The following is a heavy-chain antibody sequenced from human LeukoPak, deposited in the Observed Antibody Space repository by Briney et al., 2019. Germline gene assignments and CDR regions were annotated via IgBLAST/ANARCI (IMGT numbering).Heavy chain of an antibody. CDR2: IIPIFGTA. J-gene: IGHJ6*04. CDR3: ARDKRSSWSQLGYYYYGMDV. Sequence: SVKVSCKASGGTFSSYAISWVRQAPGQGLEWRGGIIPIFGTANYAQKFQGRVTITADESTSTAYMELSSLRSEDTAVYYCARDKRSSWSQLGYYYYGMDVWGKGTTVTVSS. CDR1: GGTFSSYA. V-gene: IGHV1-69*13. D-gene: IGHD6-13*01.